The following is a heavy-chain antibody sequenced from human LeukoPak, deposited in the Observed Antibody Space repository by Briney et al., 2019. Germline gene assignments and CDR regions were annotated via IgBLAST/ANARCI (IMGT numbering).Heavy chain of an antibody. V-gene: IGHV3-21*01. CDR3: ARGEYGSGGYHIDY. D-gene: IGHD3-10*01. J-gene: IGHJ4*02. Sequence: GGSLRLSCAASGFTFSSYSMNWVRQAPGEGLEWVSFISSSSSYIYYADSVKGRFTIPRDNAKNSLYLQMNSLRAEDTAVYYCARGEYGSGGYHIDYWGQGTLVTVSS. CDR1: GFTFSSYS. CDR2: ISSSSSYI.